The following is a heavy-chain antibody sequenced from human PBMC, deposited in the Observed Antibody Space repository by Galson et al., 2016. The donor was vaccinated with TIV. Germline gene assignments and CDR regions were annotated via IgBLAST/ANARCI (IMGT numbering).Heavy chain of an antibody. CDR1: GYSFPKYW. J-gene: IGHJ3*02. D-gene: IGHD4-17*01. V-gene: IGHV5-51*01. Sequence: QSGAEVKKPGESLKISCKGFGYSFPKYWIAWVRQVSGKGLESMGIIYPNDSDTRYSPSFQGQVTISADKSIGTAYLQWSSLKASDTAMYYCGVKRDYGVAFDILGQGTMVTVSS. CDR3: GVKRDYGVAFDI. CDR2: IYPNDSDT.